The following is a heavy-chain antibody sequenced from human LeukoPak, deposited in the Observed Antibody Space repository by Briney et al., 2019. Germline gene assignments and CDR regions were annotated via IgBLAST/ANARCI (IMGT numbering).Heavy chain of an antibody. CDR2: ISGSGGST. J-gene: IGHJ4*02. CDR1: GFTFSSYA. D-gene: IGHD3-10*01. Sequence: HTGGSLRLSCAASGFTFSSYAMSWVRQAPGKGLEWVSVISGSGGSTYYADSVKGRFTISRDNYKNTLYLQMNSLRAEDTAVYYCAKDYYGSGSYRHFDQWGQGTLVTVSS. CDR3: AKDYYGSGSYRHFDQ. V-gene: IGHV3-23*01.